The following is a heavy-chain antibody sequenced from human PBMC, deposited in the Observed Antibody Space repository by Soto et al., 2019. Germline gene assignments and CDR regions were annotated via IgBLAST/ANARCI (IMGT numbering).Heavy chain of an antibody. V-gene: IGHV1-18*01. J-gene: IGHJ5*02. CDR1: GYTFISYA. CDR3: ARDPKKPPYSRRGGGLDP. D-gene: IGHD1-26*01. Sequence: GPEVKQPGASVKISCKASGYTFISYAISWVRQAPGQGLQWMGWVSAEDGSTNYAERIQGRVTMTTDTHTNTAYMELRSLRNDHPAVYYWARDPKKPPYSRRGGGLDPWGQGTPVTVSS. CDR2: VSAEDGST.